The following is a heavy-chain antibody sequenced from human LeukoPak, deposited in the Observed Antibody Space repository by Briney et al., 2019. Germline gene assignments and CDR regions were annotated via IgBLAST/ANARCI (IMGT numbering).Heavy chain of an antibody. CDR1: GYSIRSGYY. CDR2: IHYGGKT. V-gene: IGHV4-38-2*01. Sequence: SDTLSLTCDVSGYSIRSGYYWGWIRQPPGKGLEWIVTIHYGGKTYNNPSLESRVTISLDTSKNHFSLQLTSLTAADTAVYYCARARLDGACFFDSLGPGTLVVVSS. D-gene: IGHD5-24*01. J-gene: IGHJ4*02. CDR3: ARARLDGACFFDS.